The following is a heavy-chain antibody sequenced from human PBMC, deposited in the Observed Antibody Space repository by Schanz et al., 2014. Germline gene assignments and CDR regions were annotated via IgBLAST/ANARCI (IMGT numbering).Heavy chain of an antibody. V-gene: IGHV1-2*04. Sequence: QVQLVQSEAEVKKPGSSVKVSCKASGGTFSSYTISWVRQAPGQGLEWMGWINPNSGDTNYAQKFQGWVTMTRDTSISTAYMEVSRLRSEDTAVYYCASSGAGYSSSWDFDYWGQGTLVTVSS. J-gene: IGHJ4*02. CDR3: ASSGAGYSSSWDFDY. D-gene: IGHD6-13*01. CDR2: INPNSGDT. CDR1: GGTFSSYT.